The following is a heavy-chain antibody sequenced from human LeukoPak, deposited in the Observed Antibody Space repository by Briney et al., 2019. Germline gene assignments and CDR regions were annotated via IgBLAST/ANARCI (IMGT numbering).Heavy chain of an antibody. CDR2: IYSGGST. CDR1: GFTVSSNY. CDR3: ARGGSRELYFDY. V-gene: IGHV3-53*01. J-gene: IGHJ4*02. D-gene: IGHD1-26*01. Sequence: PGGSLGLSCAASGFTVSSNYMSWVRQAPGKGLEWVSVIYSGGSTYYADSVKGRFTISRDNSKNTLYLQMNSLRAEDTAVYYCARGGSRELYFDYWGQGTLVTVSS.